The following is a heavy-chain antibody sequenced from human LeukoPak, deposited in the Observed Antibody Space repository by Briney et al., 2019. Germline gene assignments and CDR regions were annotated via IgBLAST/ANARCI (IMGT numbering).Heavy chain of an antibody. J-gene: IGHJ4*02. CDR1: GGSIRGYY. CDR3: ARAKGGHSSGWRFDN. Sequence: PSETLSLTCTVSGGSIRGYYWSWIRQPPGKGLEWIGYIYYSGNTNYSPSLKSRVTISVDTSQNQFSLKLSSVTAADTAVYYCARAKGGHSSGWRFDNWGQGALVTVSS. CDR2: IYYSGNT. D-gene: IGHD6-19*01. V-gene: IGHV4-59*08.